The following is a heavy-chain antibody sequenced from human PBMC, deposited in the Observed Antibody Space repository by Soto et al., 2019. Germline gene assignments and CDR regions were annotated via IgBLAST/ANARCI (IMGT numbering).Heavy chain of an antibody. Sequence: GESLKISCKGSGYSFTSYWISWVRQMPGKGLEWMGRIDPSDSYTNYSPSFQGHVTISADKSISTAYLQWSSLKASDTAMYYCALGIAVAPDAFDIWGQGTMVTVSS. CDR1: GYSFTSYW. J-gene: IGHJ3*02. V-gene: IGHV5-10-1*01. CDR2: IDPSDSYT. D-gene: IGHD6-19*01. CDR3: ALGIAVAPDAFDI.